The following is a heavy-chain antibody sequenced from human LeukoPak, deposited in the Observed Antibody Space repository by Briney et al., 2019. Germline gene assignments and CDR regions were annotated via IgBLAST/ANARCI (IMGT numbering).Heavy chain of an antibody. Sequence: GGSLRLSCAASGFTFDDYAMNWVRQVPGRGLEWVSGINWNGRITEYADSVKDRFTIYRQNPKNSLYLYMNNLGGEDTALYFCARGSVQLWLRDTYYYMDVWGKGTTVTVSS. CDR1: GFTFDDYA. V-gene: IGHV3-20*04. CDR2: INWNGRIT. D-gene: IGHD5-18*01. J-gene: IGHJ6*03. CDR3: ARGSVQLWLRDTYYYMDV.